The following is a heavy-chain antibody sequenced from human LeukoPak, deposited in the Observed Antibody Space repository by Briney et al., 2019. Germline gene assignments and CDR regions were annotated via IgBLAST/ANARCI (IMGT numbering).Heavy chain of an antibody. Sequence: SETLSLTCTVSGGSISSSSYYWGWIRQPPGKGLEWIGSIYYSGSTYYNPSLKSRVTISVDTSKNQFSLKLSSVTAADTAAYYCASSNWLRDANFDSWGQGTLVTVSS. CDR1: GGSISSSSYY. D-gene: IGHD6-13*01. CDR2: IYYSGST. V-gene: IGHV4-39*07. J-gene: IGHJ4*02. CDR3: ASSNWLRDANFDS.